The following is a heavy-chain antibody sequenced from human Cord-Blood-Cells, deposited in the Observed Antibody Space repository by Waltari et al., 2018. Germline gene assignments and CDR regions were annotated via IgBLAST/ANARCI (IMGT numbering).Heavy chain of an antibody. CDR3: SRDVSNYEGMDV. J-gene: IGHJ6*02. CDR1: ESTVSSKY. D-gene: IGHD4-4*01. Sequence: EVQLVESGGGLIQPGGSLRLSCEASESTVSSKYMSWVRQAPGKGLEWVSVMYSGGSTDYADSVKGRFTISRDNSKNTLYLQRNSLRSEETAVYYCSRDVSNYEGMDVWGQGTTVTVSS. V-gene: IGHV3-53*01. CDR2: MYSGGST.